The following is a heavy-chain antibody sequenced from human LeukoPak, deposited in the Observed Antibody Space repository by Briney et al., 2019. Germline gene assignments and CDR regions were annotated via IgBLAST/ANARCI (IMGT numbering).Heavy chain of an antibody. CDR3: AALGGNSAFDI. D-gene: IGHD2-15*01. CDR2: ISSNGGST. CDR1: VFTFSSYA. V-gene: IGHV3-64*01. J-gene: IGHJ3*02. Sequence: GGSLRLTCAASVFTFSSYAMHWVRQAPGKGLEYVSAISSNGGSTYYANSVKGRFTISRDNSKNTLYLQMGSLRAEDMAVYYCAALGGNSAFDIWGQGTMVTVSS.